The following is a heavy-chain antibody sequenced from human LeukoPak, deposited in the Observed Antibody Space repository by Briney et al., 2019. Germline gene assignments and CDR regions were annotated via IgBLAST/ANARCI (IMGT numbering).Heavy chain of an antibody. Sequence: ASVKVSCKASGGTFSSYAISWVRQAPGRGLEWMGGIIPIFGTANYAQKFQGRVTITADESTSTAYMELSSLRSEDTAVYYCASGKDTAMVRYMDVWGKGTTVTISS. V-gene: IGHV1-69*13. D-gene: IGHD5-18*01. CDR3: ASGKDTAMVRYMDV. CDR2: IIPIFGTA. J-gene: IGHJ6*03. CDR1: GGTFSSYA.